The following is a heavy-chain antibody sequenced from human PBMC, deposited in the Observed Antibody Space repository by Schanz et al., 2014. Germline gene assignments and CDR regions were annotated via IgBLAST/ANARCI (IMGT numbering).Heavy chain of an antibody. CDR1: GGTFSTYT. CDR3: AGTYCSSTSCYTGYYYMDV. CDR2: FIPILDVG. V-gene: IGHV1-69*02. D-gene: IGHD2-2*02. J-gene: IGHJ6*03. Sequence: QVQLVQSGAEVKKPGSSVKVSCKASGGTFSTYTISWVRQARGQGLEWVGRFIPILDVGNYAQQFQGRVTFTADKSTSTAYMELSSLRYEDTAVYYCAGTYCSSTSCYTGYYYMDVWGKGTTVTVSS.